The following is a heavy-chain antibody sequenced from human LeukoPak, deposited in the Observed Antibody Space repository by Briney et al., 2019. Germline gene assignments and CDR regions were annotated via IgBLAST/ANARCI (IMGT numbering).Heavy chain of an antibody. CDR2: ISSSSSYT. CDR1: GFTFSDYY. V-gene: IGHV3-11*06. J-gene: IGHJ4*02. CDR3: ARESCSGGSCYYFDY. Sequence: PGGSLRLSCAASGFTFSDYYMSRIRQAPGKGLEWVSYISSSSSYTNYADSVKGRFTISRDNAKNSLYLQMNSLRAEDTAVYYCARESCSGGSCYYFDYWGQGTLVTVSS. D-gene: IGHD2-15*01.